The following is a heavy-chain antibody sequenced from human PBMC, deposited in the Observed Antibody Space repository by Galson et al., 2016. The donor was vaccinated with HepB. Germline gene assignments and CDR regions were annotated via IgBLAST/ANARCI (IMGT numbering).Heavy chain of an antibody. J-gene: IGHJ5*02. V-gene: IGHV3-30-3*02. D-gene: IGHD1-1*01. CDR1: GFAFSTYA. CDR3: ASGASGTTHGPNWFDP. CDR2: ISFDGTKK. Sequence: SLRLSCATSGFAFSTYAMHWVRQAPGKGLERVAVISFDGTKKYYEESVKGRFTISRDTSKNTVSLQMTSLRGEDTAVYYCASGASGTTHGPNWFDPWGQGTRVTVAS.